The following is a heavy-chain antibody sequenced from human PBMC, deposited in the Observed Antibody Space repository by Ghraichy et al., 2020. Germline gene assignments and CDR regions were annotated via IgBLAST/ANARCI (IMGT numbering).Heavy chain of an antibody. J-gene: IGHJ4*02. CDR3: ASDFYDSSGYYYPSGY. CDR1: GFTVSSHY. CDR2: IYSGGST. Sequence: GESLNISCAASGFTVSSHYMSWVRQAPGKGLEWVSVIYSGGSTYYADSVKGRFTISRHNSKNTLYLQMNSLRAEDTAVYYCASDFYDSSGYYYPSGYWGQETLVTVSS. D-gene: IGHD3-22*01. V-gene: IGHV3-53*04.